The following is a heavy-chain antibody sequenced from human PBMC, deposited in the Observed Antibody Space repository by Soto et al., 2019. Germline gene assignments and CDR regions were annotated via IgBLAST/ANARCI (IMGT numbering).Heavy chain of an antibody. Sequence: GGSLSLSCSASAFTFKTYSMIWVRQAPGKGLEWVSSISASNTSMYYADSVKGRVTISRGNTRNSLFLQMNSQRGEDTAVYYGVRGPAIKGGVTGIKLNYDYHGMALWGQGTRVTVSS. CDR2: ISASNTSM. J-gene: IGHJ6*02. CDR3: VRGPAIKGGVTGIKLNYDYHGMAL. D-gene: IGHD1-1*01. V-gene: IGHV3-21*01. CDR1: AFTFKTYS.